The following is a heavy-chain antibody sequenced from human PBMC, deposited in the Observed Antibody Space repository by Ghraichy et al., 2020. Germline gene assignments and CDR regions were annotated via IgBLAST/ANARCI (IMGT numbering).Heavy chain of an antibody. J-gene: IGHJ3*02. CDR1: RSTFSNAW. CDR2: IKSKTDGGTT. V-gene: IGHV3-15*01. D-gene: IGHD4-23*01. Sequence: GESLNISCAASRSTFSNAWMSWVRQAPGKGPEWVGRIKSKTDGGTTDYAAPVKGRFTISRDDSKNTLYLQMNSLKTEDTAVYYCTTESYGGPDMWGQGTMVTVSS. CDR3: TTESYGGPDM.